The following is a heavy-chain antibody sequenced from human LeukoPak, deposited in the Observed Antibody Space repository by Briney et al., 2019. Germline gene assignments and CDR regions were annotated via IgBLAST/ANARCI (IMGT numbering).Heavy chain of an antibody. CDR2: IYYTGNT. Sequence: PSETLSLTCTVSGGSIRSSSYYWGCIRQLPGKGLEWIGSIYYTGNTYYNPSLKSRVTISVDTSKNQFSLRLRSVTAADTAVYYCARTTGSFYFYYYMDVWGKGTTVTVSS. CDR1: GGSIRSSSYY. D-gene: IGHD1-26*01. J-gene: IGHJ6*03. V-gene: IGHV4-39*07. CDR3: ARTTGSFYFYYYMDV.